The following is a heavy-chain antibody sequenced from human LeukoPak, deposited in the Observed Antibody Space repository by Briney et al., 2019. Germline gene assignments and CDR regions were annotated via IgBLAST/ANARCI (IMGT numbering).Heavy chain of an antibody. CDR3: ARDSRVAVAGRGDY. V-gene: IGHV3-21*01. D-gene: IGHD6-19*01. CDR2: ISSSSSYI. Sequence: GGSLRLSCAASGFTFGSYSMNWVRQAPGKGLEWVSVISSSSSYIYYADSVKGRFTVSRDNAKNLLYLQMNSLRAEDTAVYYCARDSRVAVAGRGDYWGQGTLVTVSS. CDR1: GFTFGSYS. J-gene: IGHJ4*02.